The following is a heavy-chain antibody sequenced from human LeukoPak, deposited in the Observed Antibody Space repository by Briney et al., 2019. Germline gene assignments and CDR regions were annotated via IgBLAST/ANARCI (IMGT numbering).Heavy chain of an antibody. CDR3: ARAIVTTGLFDY. CDR2: ISTSGVDR. CDR1: GFSFSDYF. V-gene: IGHV3-11*01. Sequence: GGSLRLSCAASGFSFSDYFMSWIRQAPGKRLEWVSHISTSGVDRYYADSVKGRFSVSRDNARNSLFLQIHSLGAEDMAVYYCARAIVTTGLFDYWGRGTLVTVSS. J-gene: IGHJ4*01. D-gene: IGHD3-9*01.